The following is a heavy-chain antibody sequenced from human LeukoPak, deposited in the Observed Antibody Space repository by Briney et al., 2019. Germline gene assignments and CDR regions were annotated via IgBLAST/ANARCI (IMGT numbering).Heavy chain of an antibody. CDR3: AKGGAKLVKYYFDY. CDR2: ISGSGGST. D-gene: IGHD2-8*02. J-gene: IGHJ4*02. CDR1: GFTFSSYA. Sequence: GGSLRLSCAASGFTFSSYAMSWVRQAPGKGLEWVSTISGSGGSTYYADSVKGRFTISRDSSKNTMYLQMNSMRAEDTAVYYCAKGGAKLVKYYFDYWGQGTLVTVSS. V-gene: IGHV3-23*01.